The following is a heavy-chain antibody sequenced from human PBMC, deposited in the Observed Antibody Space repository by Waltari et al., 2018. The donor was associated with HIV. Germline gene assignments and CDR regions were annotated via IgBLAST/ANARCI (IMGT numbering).Heavy chain of an antibody. CDR3: TKGRRGALFGDE. CDR2: MNPDNGDA. V-gene: IGHV1-8*02. Sequence: QVQLVQSGADIKKPRASVRVSCKASGYSFIAFDINWVRRPPGRGLEWVGWMNPDNGDAGYGHKFKGRFSLTRDTSTDTAYMDVTNLKSEDTAIYYCTKGRRGALFGDEWGQGTLVTVSS. D-gene: IGHD3-3*01. CDR1: GYSFIAFD. J-gene: IGHJ4*02.